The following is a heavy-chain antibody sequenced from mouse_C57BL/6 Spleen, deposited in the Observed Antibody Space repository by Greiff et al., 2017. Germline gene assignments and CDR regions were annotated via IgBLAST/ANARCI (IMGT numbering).Heavy chain of an antibody. D-gene: IGHD1-1*01. J-gene: IGHJ4*01. V-gene: IGHV5-6*01. CDR2: ISSGGSYT. Sequence: EVQGVESGGDLVKPGGSLKLSCAASGFTFSSYGMSWVRQTPDKRLEWVATISSGGSYTYYPDSVQGRFTISRDNAKNTLYLQMSSLKSEDTAMYYCARFSSYYAMDYWGQGTSVTVSS. CDR3: ARFSSYYAMDY. CDR1: GFTFSSYG.